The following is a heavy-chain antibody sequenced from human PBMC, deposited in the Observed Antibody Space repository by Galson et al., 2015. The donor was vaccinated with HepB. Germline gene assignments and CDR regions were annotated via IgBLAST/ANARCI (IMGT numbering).Heavy chain of an antibody. V-gene: IGHV1-69*04. CDR1: GGTFSSYA. J-gene: IGHJ6*02. CDR3: ASRFSGPHYYYGMDV. D-gene: IGHD3-3*02. CDR2: IIPILGIA. Sequence: SVKVSCKASGGTFSSYAISWVRQAPGQGLEWMGRIIPILGIANNAQKFQGRVTITADKSTSTAYMELSSLRSEDTAVYYCASRFSGPHYYYGMDVWGQGTTVTVSS.